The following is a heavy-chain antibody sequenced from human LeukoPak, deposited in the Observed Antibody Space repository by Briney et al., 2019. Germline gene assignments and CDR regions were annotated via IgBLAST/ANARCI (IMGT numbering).Heavy chain of an antibody. CDR2: IWFDGTNK. J-gene: IGHJ1*01. CDR3: ARIDTYYGMGDFQH. Sequence: GRSLRLSCAPSGFTFSSYGMHWVRQAPGKGLEWVALIWFDGTNKYYADSVKGGFTISRDPSKNSLYLQMTSLRAEDRAVYYCARIDTYYGMGDFQHWGEGSLVTVSS. CDR1: GFTFSSYG. V-gene: IGHV3-33*01. D-gene: IGHD3-3*01.